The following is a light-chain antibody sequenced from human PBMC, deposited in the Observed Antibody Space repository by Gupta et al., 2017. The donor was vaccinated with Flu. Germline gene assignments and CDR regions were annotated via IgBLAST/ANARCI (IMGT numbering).Light chain of an antibody. V-gene: IGKV4-1*01. CDR1: QSVLYSSNNKNY. CDR2: WAS. CDR3: QEYYSTPPYS. Sequence: IVLTHSPDSLAVALGERVTITCRSSQSVLYSSNNKNYLAWYQQRPGQPPKLLIYWASTRESGVSDRFSGSGSGTDFTLTISSLQAEDVAVYYCQEYYSTPPYSFGQGTKLEIK. J-gene: IGKJ2*03.